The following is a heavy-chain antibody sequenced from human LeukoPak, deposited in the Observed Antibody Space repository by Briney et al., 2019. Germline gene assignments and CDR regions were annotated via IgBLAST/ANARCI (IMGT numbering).Heavy chain of an antibody. D-gene: IGHD3-10*01. CDR2: ISSSSSTI. CDR3: ARGLGSGRHAFDI. Sequence: GGSLRLSCAASGFTFSSYSTNWVRQAPGKGLEWVSFISSSSSTIYYADSVKGRFTISRDNAKNSLYLQMNSLRAEDTAVYYCARGLGSGRHAFDIWGQGTMVTVSS. J-gene: IGHJ3*02. V-gene: IGHV3-48*01. CDR1: GFTFSSYS.